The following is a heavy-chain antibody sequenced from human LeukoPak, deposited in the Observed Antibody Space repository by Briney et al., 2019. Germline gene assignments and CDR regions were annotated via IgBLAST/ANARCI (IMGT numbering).Heavy chain of an antibody. V-gene: IGHV4-34*01. D-gene: IGHD3-10*01. CDR3: ARLYGSGSYYRH. J-gene: IGHJ4*02. Sequence: SETLSLTCAVYGGSFSGYYWSRIRQPPGKGLEWIGEINQSGSTNYNPSLKSRVTISVDTSKNQFSLKLNSVTAADTAIYYCARLYGSGSYYRHWGQGTLVTVSS. CDR2: INQSGST. CDR1: GGSFSGYY.